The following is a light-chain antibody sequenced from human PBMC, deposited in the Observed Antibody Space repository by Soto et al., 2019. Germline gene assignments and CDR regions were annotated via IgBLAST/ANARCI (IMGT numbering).Light chain of an antibody. CDR2: KDS. CDR1: ALPKQY. CDR3: QSAESSGTYYV. V-gene: IGLV3-25*02. J-gene: IGLJ1*01. Sequence: SYELTQTRSVSESPGQTARITYSGAALPKQYAYCDQQKPGQDPVLVIYKDSESPSESHERFSGSSSGTTCTLTISGVQAEEEADYYGQSAESSGTYYVFGTGSKVTVL.